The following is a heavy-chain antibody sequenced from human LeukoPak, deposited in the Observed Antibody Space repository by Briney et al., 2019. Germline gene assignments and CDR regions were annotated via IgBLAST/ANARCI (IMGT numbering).Heavy chain of an antibody. V-gene: IGHV3-23*01. Sequence: GGSLRLSCAASGFSFSNYGMNWVRQAPGKGLEWVSSISRSGDSTYYADSVKGRFAISRDNSKNTLYLQMNSLRAEDTAVYYCAKDVYGDYGGLDYWGQGTLVTVSS. J-gene: IGHJ4*02. D-gene: IGHD4-17*01. CDR3: AKDVYGDYGGLDY. CDR2: ISRSGDST. CDR1: GFSFSNYG.